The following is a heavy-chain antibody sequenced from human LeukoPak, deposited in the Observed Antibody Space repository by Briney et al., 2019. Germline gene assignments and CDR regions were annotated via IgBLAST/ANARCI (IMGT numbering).Heavy chain of an antibody. D-gene: IGHD3-22*01. V-gene: IGHV3-9*01. CDR3: AKALYYDSSGTFDY. CDR2: TSWNSGSI. Sequence: LPGGSLRLSCAASGFTFDDYAMHWVRQAPGKGLEWVSGTSWNSGSIGYADSVKGRFTISRDNAKNSLYLQMNSLRAEDTALYYCAKALYYDSSGTFDYWGQGTLVTVSS. CDR1: GFTFDDYA. J-gene: IGHJ4*02.